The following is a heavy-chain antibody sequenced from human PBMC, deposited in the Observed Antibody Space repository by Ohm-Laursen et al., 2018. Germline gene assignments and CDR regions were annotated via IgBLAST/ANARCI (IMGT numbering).Heavy chain of an antibody. CDR1: GGSISSSSYY. Sequence: LSLTCIVSGGSISSSSYYWGWIRQPPGKGLEWIGSIYYSGSTYYNPSLKSRVTISVDTSKNHFSLKLNSVTAADTAVYYCASLRPPRTYYGMDVWGQGTTVTVSS. J-gene: IGHJ6*02. V-gene: IGHV4-39*01. D-gene: IGHD1-14*01. CDR2: IYYSGST. CDR3: ASLRPPRTYYGMDV.